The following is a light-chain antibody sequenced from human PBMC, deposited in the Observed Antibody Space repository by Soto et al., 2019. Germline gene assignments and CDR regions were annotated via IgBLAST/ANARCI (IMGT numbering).Light chain of an antibody. CDR2: DVS. V-gene: IGLV2-14*03. CDR3: CSYTSSSTPWV. Sequence: QSVLTQPASGSGSPGQSSTISCTRTSSDVGGYNYVSWYQQHPGKAPKLMIYDVSDRPSGVSNRFSASKSGNTASLTISGLQAEDEADYYCCSYTSSSTPWVFGTGTKVTVL. J-gene: IGLJ1*01. CDR1: SSDVGGYNY.